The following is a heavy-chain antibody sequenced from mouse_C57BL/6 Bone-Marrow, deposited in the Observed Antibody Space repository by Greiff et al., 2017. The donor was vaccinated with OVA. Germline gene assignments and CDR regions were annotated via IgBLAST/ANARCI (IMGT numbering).Heavy chain of an antibody. Sequence: QVQLQQPGAELVRPGTSVKLSCKASGYTFTSYWMHWVKQRPGQGLEWIGVIDPSDSYTNYNQKFKGKATLTVDTSSSTAYMQLSSLTSEDSAVYCCAADSSSDDWGQGTSVTVSS. V-gene: IGHV1-59*01. J-gene: IGHJ4*01. CDR2: IDPSDSYT. CDR3: AADSSSDD. CDR1: GYTFTSYW. D-gene: IGHD3-2*02.